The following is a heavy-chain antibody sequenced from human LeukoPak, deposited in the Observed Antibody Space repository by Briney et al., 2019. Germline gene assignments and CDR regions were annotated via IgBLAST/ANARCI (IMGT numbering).Heavy chain of an antibody. CDR1: GFTFSDSY. CDR3: ARDRYYYYYGMDV. CDR2: ISSSGSTI. V-gene: IGHV3-11*01. J-gene: IGHJ6*02. Sequence: GGSLRLSCAASGFTFSDSYMSWIRQAPGKGLEWGSYISSSGSTIYYADSVKGRFTISRDNAKNSLYLQMNSLRAEDTAVYYCARDRYYYYYGMDVWGQGTTVTVSS.